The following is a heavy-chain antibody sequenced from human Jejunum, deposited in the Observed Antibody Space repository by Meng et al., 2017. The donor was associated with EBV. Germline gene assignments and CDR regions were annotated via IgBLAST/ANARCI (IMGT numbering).Heavy chain of an antibody. D-gene: IGHD3-22*01. CDR1: GGSISDNDW. CDR2: IYHGGGT. J-gene: IGHJ4*02. V-gene: IGHV4-4*02. CDR3: AGNGYYALEY. Sequence: QVAWQEAGPRLAKPSGTLSLTCVVSGGSISDNDWWSWVRQPPGKGLEWLGEIYHGGGTNYNPSLESRVTISVDKSKNQFSLKLNSVTVADTAVYYCAGNGYYALEYWGPGILVTVSS.